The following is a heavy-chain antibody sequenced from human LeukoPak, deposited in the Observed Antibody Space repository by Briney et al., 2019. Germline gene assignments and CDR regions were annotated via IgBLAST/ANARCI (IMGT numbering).Heavy chain of an antibody. D-gene: IGHD5-12*01. CDR2: IDHSGST. CDR3: ARAGYDWNYDH. J-gene: IGHJ4*02. V-gene: IGHV4-38-2*02. Sequence: PETLSLTCTVSGYYISSGYYWGWIWQLPGKGLEWIGNIDHSGSTYYNPSPKSRVTISADTSKNQFSLKLSSVTAADTAVYYCARAGYDWNYDHWGQGTLVTVSS. CDR1: GYYISSGYY.